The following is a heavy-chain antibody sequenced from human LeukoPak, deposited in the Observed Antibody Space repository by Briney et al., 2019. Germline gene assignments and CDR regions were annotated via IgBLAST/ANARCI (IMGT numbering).Heavy chain of an antibody. CDR2: IWYDGSNK. CDR1: GFTFTSYS. D-gene: IGHD2/OR15-2a*01. J-gene: IGHJ4*02. Sequence: GGSLRLSCAASGFTFTSYSMNWVRQAPGKGLEWVALIWYDGSNKYYTDSVKGRLTISRDNSKNTLYLQMNSLRAEDTAIYYCAREGPRGNSQFDYWGQGTLVTVSS. CDR3: AREGPRGNSQFDY. V-gene: IGHV3-33*08.